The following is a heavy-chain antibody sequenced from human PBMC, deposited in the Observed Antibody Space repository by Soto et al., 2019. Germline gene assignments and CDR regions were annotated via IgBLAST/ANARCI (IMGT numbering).Heavy chain of an antibody. Sequence: SETLSLTCTVSGGSISSYYWSWIRQPPGKGLEWIGYIYYSGSTNYNPSLKSRVTISVDTSKNQFSLKLSSVTAADTAVYYCARGRYDGYDWDPYYYYYMDVWGKGTTVTVSS. D-gene: IGHD5-12*01. CDR2: IYYSGST. V-gene: IGHV4-59*01. J-gene: IGHJ6*03. CDR1: GGSISSYY. CDR3: ARGRYDGYDWDPYYYYYMDV.